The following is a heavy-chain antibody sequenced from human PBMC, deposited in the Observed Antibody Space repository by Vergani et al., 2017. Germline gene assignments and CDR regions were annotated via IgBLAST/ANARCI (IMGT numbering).Heavy chain of an antibody. J-gene: IGHJ5*02. CDR2: IYYSGST. CDR3: ARGIAAAGQPSNGFDP. CDR1: GGSISSYY. D-gene: IGHD6-13*01. V-gene: IGHV4-59*01. Sequence: QVQLQESGPGLVKPSETLSLPCTVSGGSISSYYWSWIRQPPGKGLEWIGYIYYSGSTNYNPSLKSRVTISVDTSKNQFSLKLSSVTAADTAVYYCARGIAAAGQPSNGFDPWGQGTLVTVSS.